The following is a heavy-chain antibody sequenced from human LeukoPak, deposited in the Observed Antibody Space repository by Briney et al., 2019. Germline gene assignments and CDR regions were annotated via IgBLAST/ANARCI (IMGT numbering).Heavy chain of an antibody. CDR2: AYHSEST. V-gene: IGHV4-38-2*02. CDR1: PYSIITSYY. J-gene: IGHJ3*02. Sequence: SSETLSLTCTVSPYSIITSYYWGWIRQPPGKGLEWIGSAYHSESTYYSPSLKSRVTMSVDTSRNQFSLSLSSVTAADTAVYFCVRINTDAFDIWGQGAMVAVSS. CDR3: VRINTDAFDI.